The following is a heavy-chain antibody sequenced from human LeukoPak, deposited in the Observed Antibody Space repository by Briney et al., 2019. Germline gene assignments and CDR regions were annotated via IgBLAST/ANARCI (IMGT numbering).Heavy chain of an antibody. CDR2: ISGSGGST. CDR3: AKRHYYDSSGYRV. CDR1: GFTFSSYA. J-gene: IGHJ4*02. D-gene: IGHD3-22*01. V-gene: IGHV3-23*01. Sequence: GGSLRLSCAASGFTFSSYAMSWVRQAPGKGLEWVSAISGSGGSTYYADCVKGRFIISRDNYKNTLYLQMNSLRAEDTAVYYCAKRHYYDSSGYRVWGQGTVVSVSS.